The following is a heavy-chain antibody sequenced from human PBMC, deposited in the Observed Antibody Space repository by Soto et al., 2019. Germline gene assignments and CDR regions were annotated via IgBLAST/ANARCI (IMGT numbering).Heavy chain of an antibody. D-gene: IGHD3-9*01. CDR2: IYSSGST. CDR3: ARAHRLRYFGCLLSWCDP. J-gene: IGHJ5*02. Sequence: TLSLTCTVSAGCLSSGGYYWSWIRQHPGKGLEWIGYIYSSGSTSYNPSLKSRVTISVDTSKNQFSRKLSYVTAEDTAMYYCARAHRLRYFGCLLSWCDPCGQRSMVTVS. CDR1: AGCLSSGGYY. V-gene: IGHV4-31*03.